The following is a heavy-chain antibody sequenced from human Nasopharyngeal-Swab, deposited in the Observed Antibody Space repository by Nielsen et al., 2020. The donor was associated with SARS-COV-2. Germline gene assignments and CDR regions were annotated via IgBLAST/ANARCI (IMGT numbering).Heavy chain of an antibody. V-gene: IGHV3-11*01. J-gene: IGHJ6*02. D-gene: IGHD2-8*01. CDR3: ARGHGILPGGMDV. Sequence: GGSLRLSCAASGFAFSDYYINWIRQAPGKGLEWVSFISSTADSIYTAASVRGRFIISRDNSKKSVFLQMNSLRGDDTAVYYCARGHGILPGGMDVWGRGTMVTVSS. CDR2: ISSTADSI. CDR1: GFAFSDYY.